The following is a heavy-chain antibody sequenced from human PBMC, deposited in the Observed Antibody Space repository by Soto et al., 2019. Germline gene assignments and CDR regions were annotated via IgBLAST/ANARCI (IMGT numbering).Heavy chain of an antibody. D-gene: IGHD6-6*01. CDR2: IYYSGST. V-gene: IGHV4-30-4*01. CDR3: ARDRGAARPYTGYSST. CDR1: GGSISSGDYY. J-gene: IGHJ5*02. Sequence: QVQLQESGPGLVKPSQTLSLTCTVSGGSISSGDYYWSWIRQPPGKGLEWIGYIYYSGSTYYNPSLKSRITITVDTSKTQFSLKLSSVTAADTAVYYCARDRGAARPYTGYSSTWGQGTLVTVSS.